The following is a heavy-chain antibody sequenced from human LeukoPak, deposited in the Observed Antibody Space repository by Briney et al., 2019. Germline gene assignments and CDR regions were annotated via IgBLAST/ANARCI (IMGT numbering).Heavy chain of an antibody. CDR3: AKDFRAAWIAGGFDY. V-gene: IGHV3-23*01. Sequence: GGSLRLSCAASGSTFSSYAMSWVRQAPGKGLEWVSAISGSGGSTYYADSVKDRFTISRDNSKNTLYLQMNSLRAEDTAVYYCAKDFRAAWIAGGFDYWGQGTLVTVSS. J-gene: IGHJ4*02. CDR2: ISGSGGST. CDR1: GSTFSSYA. D-gene: IGHD2-21*01.